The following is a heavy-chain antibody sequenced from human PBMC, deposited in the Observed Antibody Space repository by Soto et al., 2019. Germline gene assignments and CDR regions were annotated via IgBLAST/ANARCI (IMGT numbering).Heavy chain of an antibody. CDR1: GGSISRGGYS. Sequence: SETQSRTCAVCGGSISRGGYSWSWIQKPPGKGLEWIGYIYHSGSTYYNPSFQGQVTISADKSISTAYLQWSSLKASDTAMYYCARLVYTSPYAMDVWGLGTTVTVSS. V-gene: IGHV4-30-2*01. CDR2: IYHSGST. J-gene: IGHJ6*02. D-gene: IGHD2-2*02. CDR3: ARLVYTSPYAMDV.